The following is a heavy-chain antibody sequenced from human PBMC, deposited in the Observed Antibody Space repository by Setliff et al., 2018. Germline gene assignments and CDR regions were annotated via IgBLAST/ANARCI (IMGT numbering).Heavy chain of an antibody. J-gene: IGHJ3*02. D-gene: IGHD6-13*01. V-gene: IGHV1-46*01. CDR1: GYTFTSHG. Sequence: GASVKVSCKASGYTFTSHGVSWVRQAPGQGLEWMGIINPSGGSTSYAQKFQGRVTMTRDTSTSTVYMELSSLRSEDTAVYYCARAGIAAAPDAFDIWGQGTMVTVSS. CDR3: ARAGIAAAPDAFDI. CDR2: INPSGGST.